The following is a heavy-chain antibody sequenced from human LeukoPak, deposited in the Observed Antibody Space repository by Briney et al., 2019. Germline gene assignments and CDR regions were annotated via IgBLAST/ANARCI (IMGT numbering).Heavy chain of an antibody. CDR2: INPNNGAT. Sequence: ASVKVSCKASGYTFTGYYMHWVRQAPGQGLEWMGRINPNNGATNYAQKLQGRVTITGDTSISTAYMELSSLRSEDTAVYYCVFGVVIDSFDYWGQGTLVTVSS. CDR1: GYTFTGYY. J-gene: IGHJ4*02. CDR3: VFGVVIDSFDY. V-gene: IGHV1-2*06. D-gene: IGHD3-3*01.